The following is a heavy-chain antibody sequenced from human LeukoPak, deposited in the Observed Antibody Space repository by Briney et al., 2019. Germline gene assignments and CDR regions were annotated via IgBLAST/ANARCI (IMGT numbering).Heavy chain of an antibody. CDR1: AGTFSSYA. Sequence: SVKVSCIASAGTFSSYAISCVRHAPAQGLEWMGGIIPIFGTANYSHKFRGRATLKANKSTSTAYMEVGRLRSEDTAVYYCVRETYCDFWSGYGEYYSYGMDVWGQGTTVTVS. J-gene: IGHJ6*02. V-gene: IGHV1-69*06. CDR3: VRETYCDFWSGYGEYYSYGMDV. D-gene: IGHD3-3*01. CDR2: IIPIFGTA.